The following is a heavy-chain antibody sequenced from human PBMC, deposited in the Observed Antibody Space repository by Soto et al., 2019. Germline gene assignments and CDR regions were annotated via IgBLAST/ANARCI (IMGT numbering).Heavy chain of an antibody. CDR1: GFTFSSYG. D-gene: IGHD3-10*01. Sequence: QVQLVESGGGVVQPGRSLRLSCAASGFTFSSYGMHWVRQAPGKGLEWVAVIWYDGSNKYYADSVKGRFTISRDNSKNTLYLQMNSLRAEDTAVYYCARSEGPREYYFDYWGQGTLVTVSS. V-gene: IGHV3-33*01. J-gene: IGHJ4*02. CDR3: ARSEGPREYYFDY. CDR2: IWYDGSNK.